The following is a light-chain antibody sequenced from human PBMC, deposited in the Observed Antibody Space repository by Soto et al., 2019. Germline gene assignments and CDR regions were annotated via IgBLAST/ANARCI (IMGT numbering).Light chain of an antibody. V-gene: IGKV1-5*03. CDR2: KAS. CDR3: QHYNSYSEA. Sequence: DIQMTQSPSTLSGSVGDRVTITCRASQTISSWLAWYQQKPGKAPKLLIYKASTLKSGVPSRFSGIGSGTEFTLTISSLQPDDFAPYYCQHYNSYSEAFGQGTKVELK. J-gene: IGKJ1*01. CDR1: QTISSW.